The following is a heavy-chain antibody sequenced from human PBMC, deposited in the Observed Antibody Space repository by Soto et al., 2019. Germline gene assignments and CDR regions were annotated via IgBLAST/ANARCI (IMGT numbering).Heavy chain of an antibody. CDR2: IDQDGSGK. CDR3: ARRREGTGRTLDY. CDR1: GFTFRAYW. J-gene: IGHJ4*02. Sequence: EVDLVESGGGLVQRGGSLRLSCAASGFTFRAYWMSWVRQAPGKGLEWVANIDQDGSGKYYVDSVRGRFTISRDNAHNSLYLQTNSLRDEDTAVYFCARRREGTGRTLDYWGQGTLVTVSS. V-gene: IGHV3-7*05. D-gene: IGHD1-1*01.